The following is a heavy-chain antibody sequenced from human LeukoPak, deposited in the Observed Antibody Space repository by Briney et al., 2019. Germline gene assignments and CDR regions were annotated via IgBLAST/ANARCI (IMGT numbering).Heavy chain of an antibody. CDR2: IYSGGST. D-gene: IGHD3-22*01. CDR1: GFTVSSNY. Sequence: GGSLRLSCAASGFTVSSNYMSWVRQAPGKGLEWVSVIYSGGSTYYADSVKGRFTISRDNSKNTLYPQMNSLRAEDTAVYYCARVFYPGSSGYSGDYWGQGTLVTVSS. V-gene: IGHV3-53*01. CDR3: ARVFYPGSSGYSGDY. J-gene: IGHJ4*02.